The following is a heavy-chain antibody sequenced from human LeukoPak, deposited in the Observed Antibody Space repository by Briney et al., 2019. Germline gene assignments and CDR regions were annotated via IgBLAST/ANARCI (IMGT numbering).Heavy chain of an antibody. CDR2: INPNSGGT. Sequence: ASVKVSCKASGYTFTGYYMHWVRQAPGQGLEWMGWINPNSGGTNYAQKFQGRVTMTRDTSISTAYMELSRLRSDDTAVYYCATGCSSTSCYTAPFDYWGQGTLVTVSS. J-gene: IGHJ4*02. D-gene: IGHD2-2*02. CDR3: ATGCSSTSCYTAPFDY. CDR1: GYTFTGYY. V-gene: IGHV1-2*02.